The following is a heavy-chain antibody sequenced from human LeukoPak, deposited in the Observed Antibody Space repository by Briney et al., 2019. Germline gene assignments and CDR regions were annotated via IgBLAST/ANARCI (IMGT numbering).Heavy chain of an antibody. D-gene: IGHD2-21*02. V-gene: IGHV3-7*01. CDR1: GFTFSTYW. Sequence: PGGSLRLSCAASGFTFSTYWMSWVRQAPGKGLEWVANIKQEGGEKYYVDSVKGRFTISRDNAKNSLYLQMNSLRTEDTAVYYCAKDLAYCGGDCPIRPGGFDYWGQGTLVTVSS. CDR2: IKQEGGEK. J-gene: IGHJ4*02. CDR3: AKDLAYCGGDCPIRPGGFDY.